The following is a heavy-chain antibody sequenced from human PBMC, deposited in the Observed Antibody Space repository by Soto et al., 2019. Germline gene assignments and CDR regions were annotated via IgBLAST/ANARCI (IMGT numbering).Heavy chain of an antibody. CDR2: ISAYNGNT. CDR3: ARGNDFWSGYYSDYYYYGMGV. J-gene: IGHJ6*02. D-gene: IGHD3-3*01. V-gene: IGHV1-18*04. Sequence: ASVKVSCKASGYTFTSYGISWVRQAPGQGLEWMGWISAYNGNTNYAQKLQDRVTMTTDTSTSTAYMELRSLRSDDTAVYYCARGNDFWSGYYSDYYYYGMGVWGQGTTVTVSS. CDR1: GYTFTSYG.